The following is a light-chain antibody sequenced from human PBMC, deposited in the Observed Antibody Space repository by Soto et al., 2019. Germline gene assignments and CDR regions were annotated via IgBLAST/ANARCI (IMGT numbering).Light chain of an antibody. V-gene: IGLV2-14*01. J-gene: IGLJ1*01. CDR1: SSDVGAYNY. CDR3: SSLTTSFTYV. Sequence: QSVLTQPASVSWFPGQSVPISCTGTSSDVGAYNYVSWYQQHPGKAPKLLLSEVSNRPSGVSDRFSGSKSGNTASLTISGLQAEDEADYYCSSLTTSFTYVFGTGTKVTVL. CDR2: EVS.